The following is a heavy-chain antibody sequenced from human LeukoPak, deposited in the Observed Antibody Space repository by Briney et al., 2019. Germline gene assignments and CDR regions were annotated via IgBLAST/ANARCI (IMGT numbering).Heavy chain of an antibody. V-gene: IGHV3-23*01. Sequence: GGSLRLSCAASGFTFSSYGMSWVRQAPGKGLEWVSAISGSGGSTYYADSVKGRFTISRDNSKNTLYLQMNSLRAEDTAVYYCAKGGRDSSVVVITYYFDYWGQGTLVTVSS. CDR2: ISGSGGST. J-gene: IGHJ4*02. CDR1: GFTFSSYG. D-gene: IGHD3-22*01. CDR3: AKGGRDSSVVVITYYFDY.